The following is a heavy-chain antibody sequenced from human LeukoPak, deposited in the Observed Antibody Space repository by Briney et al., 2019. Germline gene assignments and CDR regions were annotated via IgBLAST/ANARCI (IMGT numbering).Heavy chain of an antibody. CDR2: ISSSGSTI. D-gene: IGHD5-24*01. V-gene: IGHV3-48*03. CDR1: GFTFSSYE. J-gene: IGHJ4*02. Sequence: PGGSLRLSCAASGFTFSSYEMNWVRQAPGKGLEWVSYISSSGSTIYYADSVKGRFTIPRDNAKNSLYLQMNSLRAEDTAVYYCARDRDGYNCVFDYWGQGTLVTVSS. CDR3: ARDRDGYNCVFDY.